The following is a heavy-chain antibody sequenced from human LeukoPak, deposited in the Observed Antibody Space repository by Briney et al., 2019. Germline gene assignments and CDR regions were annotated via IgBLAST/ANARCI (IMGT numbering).Heavy chain of an antibody. CDR2: ITSSSTYI. CDR1: GFTFSSYS. D-gene: IGHD3-16*01. CDR3: AKGGGGRLIYYYYMDV. V-gene: IGHV3-21*04. Sequence: GGSLRLSCAASGFTFSSYSMNWVRQAPGKGLEWVSSITSSSTYIYYADSVKGRFTISRDNAKNSLYLQMNSLRAEDMALYYCAKGGGGRLIYYYYMDVWGKGTTVTVSS. J-gene: IGHJ6*03.